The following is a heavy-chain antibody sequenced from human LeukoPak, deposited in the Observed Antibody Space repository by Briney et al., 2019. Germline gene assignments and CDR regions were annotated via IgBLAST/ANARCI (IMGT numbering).Heavy chain of an antibody. D-gene: IGHD2-15*01. CDR3: ARARLPYYMDV. V-gene: IGHV4-39*01. CDR2: IYYSGST. CDR1: GASISSNTYY. J-gene: IGHJ6*03. Sequence: PSETLSLTCTVSGASISSNTYYWGWIRQPPGKGLEWIGSIYYSGSTYYNPSLKSRVTISVDTSKNQFSLKLSSVTAADTAVYYCARARLPYYMDVWGKGTTVTVSS.